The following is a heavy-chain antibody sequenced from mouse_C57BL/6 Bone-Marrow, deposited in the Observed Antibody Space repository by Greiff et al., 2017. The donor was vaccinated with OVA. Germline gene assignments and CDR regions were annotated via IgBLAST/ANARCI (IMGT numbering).Heavy chain of an antibody. CDR1: GFTFSSYA. CDR2: ISDGGSYT. V-gene: IGHV5-4*01. J-gene: IGHJ1*03. CDR3: ARSIYYYGSSYYGHWYFDV. Sequence: EVQRVESGGGLVKPGGSLKLSCAASGFTFSSYAMSWVRQTPEKRLEWVATISDGGSYTYYPDNVKGRFTISRDNAKNNLYLQMSHLKSEDTAMYYCARSIYYYGSSYYGHWYFDVWGTGTTVTVSS. D-gene: IGHD1-1*01.